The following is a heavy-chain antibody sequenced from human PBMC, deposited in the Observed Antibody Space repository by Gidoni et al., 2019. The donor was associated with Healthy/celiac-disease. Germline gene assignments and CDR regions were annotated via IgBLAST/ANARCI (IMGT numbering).Heavy chain of an antibody. D-gene: IGHD2-21*01. V-gene: IGHV3-11*06. Sequence: QVQLVEYGGGLVKPGGSLRLSCAASGFTFSDYYMSWIRQAPGKGLEWVSYISSSSSYTNYADSVKGRFTISRDNAKNSLYLQMNSLRAEDTAVYYCARYGLKVPPGVVIAIAFFDYWGQGTLVTVSS. J-gene: IGHJ4*02. CDR2: ISSSSSYT. CDR1: GFTFSDYY. CDR3: ARYGLKVPPGVVIAIAFFDY.